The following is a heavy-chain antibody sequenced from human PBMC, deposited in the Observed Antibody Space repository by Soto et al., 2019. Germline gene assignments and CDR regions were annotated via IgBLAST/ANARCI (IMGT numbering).Heavy chain of an antibody. CDR3: ARESSLGYCSSTSCYDY. CDR2: ISSSSSYI. J-gene: IGHJ4*02. CDR1: GCTFSSYS. D-gene: IGHD2-2*01. V-gene: IGHV3-21*01. Sequence: GGSLRLSCAASGCTFSSYSMNWVRQAPGKGLEWVSSISSSSSYIYYADSVKGRFTISRDNAKNSLYLQMNSLRAEDTAVYSCARESSLGYCSSTSCYDYWGQGTLVTVSS.